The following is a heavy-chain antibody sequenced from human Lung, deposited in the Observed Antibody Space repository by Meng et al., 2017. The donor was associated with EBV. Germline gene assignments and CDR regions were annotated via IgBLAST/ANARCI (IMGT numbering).Heavy chain of an antibody. CDR3: AREYDYGDPWYFDY. CDR2: IYYSGNT. CDR1: SGSISNYY. J-gene: IGHJ4*02. V-gene: IGHV4-59*12. Sequence: QVQLQESGPGLVKPSETLSLTCTVSSGSISNYYWNWIRQAPGKGLEWIGYIYYSGNTNHNPSLKSRVTLSVDRSKKQFSPKLSSVTAADTAVYYCAREYDYGDPWYFDYWGQGTLVTVSS. D-gene: IGHD4-17*01.